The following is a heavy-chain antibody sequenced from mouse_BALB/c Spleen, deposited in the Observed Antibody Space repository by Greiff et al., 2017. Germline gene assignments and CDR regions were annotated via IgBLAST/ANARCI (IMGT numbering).Heavy chain of an antibody. Sequence: EVKLVESGGGLVQPGGSRKLSCAASGFTFSSFGMHWVRQAPEKGLEWVAYISSGSSTIDYADTVKGRFTISRDNPKNTLFLQMTSLRSEDTAMYYCARLGGYAMDYWGQGTSVTVSS. CDR2: ISSGSSTI. V-gene: IGHV5-17*02. CDR3: ARLGGYAMDY. J-gene: IGHJ4*01. CDR1: GFTFSSFG.